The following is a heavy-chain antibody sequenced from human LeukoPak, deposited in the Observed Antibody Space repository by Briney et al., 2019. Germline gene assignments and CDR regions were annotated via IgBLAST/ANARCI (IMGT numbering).Heavy chain of an antibody. CDR2: INPSGGST. V-gene: IGHV1-46*01. CDR3: ARPGPYYYDSSGPRGDY. J-gene: IGHJ4*02. CDR1: GYTFTSYY. Sequence: ASVKVSCKASGYTFTSYYMHWVRQAPGQGLEWMGIINPSGGSTSYAQKFQGRVTMTRDTSTSTVYMELSSLRSEDTAVYYCARPGPYYYDSSGPRGDYWGQGTLVTVSS. D-gene: IGHD3-22*01.